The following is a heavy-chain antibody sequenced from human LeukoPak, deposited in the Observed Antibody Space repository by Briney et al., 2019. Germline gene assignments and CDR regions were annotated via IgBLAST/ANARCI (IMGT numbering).Heavy chain of an antibody. V-gene: IGHV3-30-3*02. CDR2: ISYDGSNK. CDR3: AKTPHYYDSSGYYSDY. Sequence: GGSLRLSCAASGFTFSSYAMHWVRQAPGKGLEWVAVISYDGSNKYYADSVKGRFTISRDNSKNTLYLQMNSLRAEDTAVYYCAKTPHYYDSSGYYSDYWGQGTLVTVSS. J-gene: IGHJ4*02. CDR1: GFTFSSYA. D-gene: IGHD3-22*01.